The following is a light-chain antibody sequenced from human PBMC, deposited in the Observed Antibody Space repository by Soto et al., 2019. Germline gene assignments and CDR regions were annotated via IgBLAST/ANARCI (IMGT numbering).Light chain of an antibody. Sequence: EIVMTHSPGTLSFSPLYRATLSCRASESVRSSSLAWYQHKPGQAPRLVISGTSRRATGIPDRFSGSGSGKDFTLTINRLEPEDFAMYYCQQYGSMWTFGQGTKVDIK. CDR3: QQYGSMWT. CDR2: GTS. J-gene: IGKJ1*01. CDR1: ESVRSSS. V-gene: IGKV3-20*01.